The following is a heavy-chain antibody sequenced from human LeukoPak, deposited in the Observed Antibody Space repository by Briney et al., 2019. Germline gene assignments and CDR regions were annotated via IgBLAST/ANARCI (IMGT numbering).Heavy chain of an antibody. CDR3: ARVEQWLGNYFDY. CDR2: ISYDGSNK. Sequence: GGSLRLSCAASGFTFSSYAMHWVRQAPGKGLEWGAVISYDGSNKYYADSVKGRFTISRDNPKNTLYLQMNSLRAEDTAVYYCARVEQWLGNYFDYWGQGTLVTVSS. CDR1: GFTFSSYA. V-gene: IGHV3-30-3*01. J-gene: IGHJ4*02. D-gene: IGHD6-19*01.